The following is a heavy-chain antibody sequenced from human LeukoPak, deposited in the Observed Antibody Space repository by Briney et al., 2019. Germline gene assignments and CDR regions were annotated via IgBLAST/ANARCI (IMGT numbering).Heavy chain of an antibody. Sequence: GGSLRLSCAASGFTFSSYGMHWVRQAPGKGLEWVAVISYDGSNKYYADSVKGRFTISRDNSKNTLYLQMNSLRAEDTAVYCCAKDFPDSSGYWDYWGQGTLVTVSS. CDR1: GFTFSSYG. CDR3: AKDFPDSSGYWDY. D-gene: IGHD3-22*01. J-gene: IGHJ4*02. CDR2: ISYDGSNK. V-gene: IGHV3-30*18.